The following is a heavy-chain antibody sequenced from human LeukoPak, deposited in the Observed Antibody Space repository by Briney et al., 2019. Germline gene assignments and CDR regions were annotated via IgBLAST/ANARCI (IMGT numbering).Heavy chain of an antibody. CDR2: IYTSGSN. Sequence: SETLSLTCTVAGGSISSYYWSWVRQPAGKGLEWIGRIYTSGSNNYNPSLKRQVTMSVDTSKNQFSLKLSSVTAADTAVYDCARSIYDSSGLFDYWGQGTLVTVSS. J-gene: IGHJ4*02. CDR3: ARSIYDSSGLFDY. CDR1: GGSISSYY. D-gene: IGHD3-22*01. V-gene: IGHV4-4*07.